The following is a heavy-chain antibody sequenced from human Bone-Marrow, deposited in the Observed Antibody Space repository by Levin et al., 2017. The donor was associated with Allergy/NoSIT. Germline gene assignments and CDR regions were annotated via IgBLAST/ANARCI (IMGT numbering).Heavy chain of an antibody. CDR2: VHSSGDT. J-gene: IGHJ4*02. Sequence: PSETLSLTCTVSGASISGHFWSWVRQPPGKGLEWIGYVHSSGDTKYNPSLRSRVTVSLDTSSAQFSLILSSMTAADTAVYYCAALGRAPLNWGQGALVPVSS. CDR1: GASISGHF. V-gene: IGHV4-59*03. CDR3: AALGRAPLN. D-gene: IGHD1-26*01.